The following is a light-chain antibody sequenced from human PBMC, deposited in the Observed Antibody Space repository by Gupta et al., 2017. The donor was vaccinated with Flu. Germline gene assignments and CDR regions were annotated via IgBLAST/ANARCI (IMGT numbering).Light chain of an antibody. V-gene: IGLV3-21*02. CDR3: QAWDSSRAHSV. J-gene: IGLJ3*02. CDR2: DDG. Sequence: SVELTQPPSVSVAPGQTARITCGANIIGTKSVHWYQQKPGQAPVVVVYDDGDRPSGIPERFSGSKSGTTATLGITSVEAGDEADYYWQAWDSSRAHSVFGDGTKVTVL. CDR1: IIGTKS.